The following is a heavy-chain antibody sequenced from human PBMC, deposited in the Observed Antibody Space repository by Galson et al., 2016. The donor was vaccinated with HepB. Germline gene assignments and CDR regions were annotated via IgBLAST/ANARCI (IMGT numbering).Heavy chain of an antibody. J-gene: IGHJ4*02. V-gene: IGHV6-1*01. CDR1: GDSVSSTTAA. CDR2: TYLRSKWYN. Sequence: CAISGDSVSSTTAAWNWFRQSASRGLEWLGRTYLRSKWYNNSASFVQGRITINPDTSKNQFSLQLNSLTPEDTAVYYCAREDDGGIERYDYFDYWGQGTPVTVPS. CDR3: AREDDGGIERYDYFDY. D-gene: IGHD2-15*01.